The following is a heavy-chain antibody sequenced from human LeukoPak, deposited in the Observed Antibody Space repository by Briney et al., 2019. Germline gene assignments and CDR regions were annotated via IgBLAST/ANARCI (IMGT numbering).Heavy chain of an antibody. CDR1: GFTFSSYW. D-gene: IGHD2-2*01. J-gene: IGHJ4*02. V-gene: IGHV3-74*01. Sequence: PGGSLRLSCAASGFTFSSYWMHWVRQAPGKGPVWVSRINSDGSTTSYADSVKGRFTISRDNAKNTLYLQMNSLRAEDTAVYYCARALDCNATTCPRAFHYWGQGTLVTVSS. CDR2: INSDGSTT. CDR3: ARALDCNATTCPRAFHY.